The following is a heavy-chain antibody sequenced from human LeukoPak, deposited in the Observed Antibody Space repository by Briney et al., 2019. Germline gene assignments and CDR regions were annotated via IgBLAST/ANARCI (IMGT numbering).Heavy chain of an antibody. Sequence: ASVKVSCKASGYTFTSYAMNWVRQAPGQGLEWMGWINTNTGNPTYAQGSTGRFVFSLDTSVSTAYLQISSLKAEDTAVYYCAREDFAIVGATSVWFDPWGQGTLVTVSS. CDR1: GYTFTSYA. CDR3: AREDFAIVGATSVWFDP. J-gene: IGHJ5*02. V-gene: IGHV7-4-1*02. D-gene: IGHD1-26*01. CDR2: INTNTGNP.